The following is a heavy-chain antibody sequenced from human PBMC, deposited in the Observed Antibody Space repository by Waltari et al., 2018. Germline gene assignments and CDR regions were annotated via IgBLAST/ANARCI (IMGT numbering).Heavy chain of an antibody. D-gene: IGHD3-16*01. Sequence: QVQLVESGGGVVQPGRSLRLSCADSGFTFSSYAMHWVRQAPGKGLEWVAVISDDGSNKYYADAVKGRFTISRDNSKNTLYLQMNSLRAEDTAVYYCARSFYAFDAFDIWGQGTMVTVSS. CDR2: ISDDGSNK. V-gene: IGHV3-30*01. J-gene: IGHJ3*02. CDR1: GFTFSSYA. CDR3: ARSFYAFDAFDI.